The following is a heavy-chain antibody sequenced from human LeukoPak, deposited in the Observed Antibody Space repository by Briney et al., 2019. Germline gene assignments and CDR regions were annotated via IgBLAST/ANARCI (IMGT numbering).Heavy chain of an antibody. J-gene: IGHJ4*02. V-gene: IGHV3-7*01. CDR3: ARDPMLLWFGEGGYFDY. CDR1: GFTFSSYW. Sequence: GGSLRLSCAASGFTFSSYWMSWVRQAPGKGLEWVANIKQDGSEKYYVDSVEGRFTISRDNAKNSLYLQMNSLRAEDTAVYYCARDPMLLWFGEGGYFDYWGQGTLVTVSS. CDR2: IKQDGSEK. D-gene: IGHD3-10*01.